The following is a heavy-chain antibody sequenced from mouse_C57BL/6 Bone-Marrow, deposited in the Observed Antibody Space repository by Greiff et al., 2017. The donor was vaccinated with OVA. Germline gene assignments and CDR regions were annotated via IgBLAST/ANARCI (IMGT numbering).Heavy chain of an antibody. Sequence: VQLQQSGAELVRPGASVTLSCKASGYTFTDYEMHWVKQTPVHGLEWIGAIDPEPGGTAYNQKFKGKAILTADKSSSTAYMELRSLTSEDSAVYYCTRSGGNWYYFDYWGQGTTLTVSS. CDR1: GYTFTDYE. CDR2: IDPEPGGT. V-gene: IGHV1-15*01. J-gene: IGHJ2*01. D-gene: IGHD4-1*01. CDR3: TRSGGNWYYFDY.